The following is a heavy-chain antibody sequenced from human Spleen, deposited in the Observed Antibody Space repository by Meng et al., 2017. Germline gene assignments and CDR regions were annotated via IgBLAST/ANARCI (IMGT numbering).Heavy chain of an antibody. Sequence: GSLRLSCAASGFTFSSYAMYWVRQPPGKGLEWIGNIYNSAISYNPSLKSRVTISADTSKNQFYLGLISVTPADTAVYYCASGPWELDFWGQGTLVTVSS. CDR2: IYNSAIS. CDR1: GFTFSSYA. CDR3: ASGPWELDF. D-gene: IGHD1-26*01. J-gene: IGHJ4*02. V-gene: IGHV4-59*01.